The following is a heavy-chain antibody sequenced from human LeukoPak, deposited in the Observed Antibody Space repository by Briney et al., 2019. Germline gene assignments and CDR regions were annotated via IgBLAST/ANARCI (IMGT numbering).Heavy chain of an antibody. CDR2: MNPNSGNT. CDR1: GYTFTRYD. V-gene: IGHV1-8*01. D-gene: IGHD3-22*01. CDR3: ATPGVHYDPSGYYPFQH. J-gene: IGHJ1*01. Sequence: ASVTVSCTASGYTFTRYDFNWVRQAPGQGLEGMGWMNPNSGNTGYAQKFQGRVTMTRDTATSTAYMELSSLSSEDTAVYYCATPGVHYDPSGYYPFQHWGQGTLVTVSS.